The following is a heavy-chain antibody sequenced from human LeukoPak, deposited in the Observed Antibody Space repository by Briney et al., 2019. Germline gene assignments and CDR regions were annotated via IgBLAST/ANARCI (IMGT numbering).Heavy chain of an antibody. CDR1: GYTFTSYG. D-gene: IGHD2-2*01. CDR2: ISAYNGNT. V-gene: IGHV1-18*01. CDR3: ASTLSLVPAAIDY. Sequence: SVKVSCKASGYTFTSYGISWVRQAPGQGLEWMGWISAYNGNTNYAQKLQGRVTMTTDTSTSTAYMELGSLRSDDTAVYYCASTLSLVPAAIDYWGQGTLVTVSS. J-gene: IGHJ4*02.